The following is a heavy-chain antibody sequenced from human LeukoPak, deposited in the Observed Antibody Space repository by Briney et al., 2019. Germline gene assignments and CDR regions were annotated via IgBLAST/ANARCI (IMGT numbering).Heavy chain of an antibody. J-gene: IGHJ3*02. CDR2: INPSGGST. CDR1: GYSFTSHY. CDR3: ARDIGGSRTLSGAFDI. Sequence: PVASVKVSCKASGYSFTSHYMHWVRQAPGQGLEWMGIINPSGGSTSYAQKFQGRVTMTRDTSTSTVYMELSSLRSEDTAVYYCARDIGGSRTLSGAFDIWGQGTMVTVSS. D-gene: IGHD1-26*01. V-gene: IGHV1-46*01.